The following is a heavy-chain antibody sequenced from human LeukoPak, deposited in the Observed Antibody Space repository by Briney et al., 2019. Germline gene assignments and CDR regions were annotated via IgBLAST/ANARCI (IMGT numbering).Heavy chain of an antibody. CDR1: GGSFSGYY. V-gene: IGHV4-34*01. J-gene: IGHJ6*02. CDR2: INHSGST. D-gene: IGHD1-1*01. CDR3: ARGSGRMEGMDV. Sequence: PSETLSLTCAVYGGSFSGYYWSWIRQPPGKGLEWIGEINHSGSTNYNPSLKSRVTISVDTSKNQFSLKLSPVTAADTAVYYCARGSGRMEGMDVWGQGTTVTVSS.